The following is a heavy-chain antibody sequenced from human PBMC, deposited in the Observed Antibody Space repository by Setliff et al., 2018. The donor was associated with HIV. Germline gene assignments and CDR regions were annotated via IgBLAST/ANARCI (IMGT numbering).Heavy chain of an antibody. J-gene: IGHJ4*02. CDR2: IKSGGTA. CDR3: TADLLDSAPYCFDY. V-gene: IGHV3-15*01. CDR1: GFSFSGAW. Sequence: GGSLRLSCAASGFSFSGAWMRWVRQAPGKGLEWVAQIKSGGTADYAAPVKGRFTISRDDSKNVVSLQMDSLKTEDTAVYYCTADLLDSAPYCFDYWGQGALVTVSS. D-gene: IGHD2-15*01.